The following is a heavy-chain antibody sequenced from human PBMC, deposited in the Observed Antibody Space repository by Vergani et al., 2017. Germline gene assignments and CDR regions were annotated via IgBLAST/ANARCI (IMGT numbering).Heavy chain of an antibody. CDR3: ASDIGIVGPALDS. CDR2: IWYDGSKQ. J-gene: IGHJ4*02. CDR1: GFTFSNHG. V-gene: IGHV3-33*01. D-gene: IGHD1-26*01. Sequence: VQLVGSGGGVVQPGRSLRLSCVASGFTFSNHGFHWVRQAPGRGLEWVAVIWYDGSKQYYADSVKGRFTISRDDSKCTLYLQMNSLRAEDTAMYYCASDIGIVGPALDSWAQGTLVTFSS.